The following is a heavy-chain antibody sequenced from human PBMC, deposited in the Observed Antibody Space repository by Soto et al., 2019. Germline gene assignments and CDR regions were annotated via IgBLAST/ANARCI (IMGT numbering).Heavy chain of an antibody. CDR1: GGSISSGGYY. V-gene: IGHV4-31*02. Sequence: SETLSLTCSVSGGSISSGGYYGSCIRQRPGKGLEWIWDINYSGTTYYNPSLQSRITMSIDTSKNQFSLSLTSVTAADTAVYYCARAGVVATVRLPFDFGGRRTLVTVSS. CDR2: INYSGTT. D-gene: IGHD5-12*01. J-gene: IGHJ4*02. CDR3: ARAGVVATVRLPFDF.